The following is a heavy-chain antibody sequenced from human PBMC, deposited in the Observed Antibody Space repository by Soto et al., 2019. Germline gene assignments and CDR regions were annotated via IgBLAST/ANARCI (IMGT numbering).Heavy chain of an antibody. CDR2: IYDSGTT. CDR3: ARQDCRSTPCSDFDS. V-gene: IGHV4-30-4*01. J-gene: IGHJ4*02. CDR1: GVSISSGYYF. Sequence: QVQLQEAGPGLVKPSQTLSLTCTVSGVSISSGYYFWNWIRQPPGKGLEWLGYIYDSGTTYYNPSLKSRLVMSVDTSKNQFSLTLSSVTAADTAVYYCARQDCRSTPCSDFDSWGQGTLVTVSP. D-gene: IGHD2-2*01.